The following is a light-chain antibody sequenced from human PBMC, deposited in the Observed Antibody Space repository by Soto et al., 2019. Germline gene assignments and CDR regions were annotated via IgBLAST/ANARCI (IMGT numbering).Light chain of an antibody. V-gene: IGLV2-14*03. CDR2: DVT. Sequence: QSVLTQRASVSGSPGQSITISCTGTSSDVGGFNYVSWYQQHPGKAPKLMIYDVTNRPSGVSYRFSGSKSGNTASLTISGLQAEDEADYYCTSYTSSSTYVFGTGTKVTVL. CDR3: TSYTSSSTYV. J-gene: IGLJ1*01. CDR1: SSDVGGFNY.